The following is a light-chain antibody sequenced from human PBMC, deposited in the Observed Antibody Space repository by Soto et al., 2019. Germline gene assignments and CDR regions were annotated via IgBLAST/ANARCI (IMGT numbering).Light chain of an antibody. CDR2: DDD. V-gene: IGLV3-21*02. J-gene: IGLJ2*01. CDR1: NTGTKR. Sequence: SYELTQPPSVSVAPGQTARITCGGSNTGTKRVHWYQQKPGQAPVLVVYDDDDRPSGIPERFSGSNPGNTATLTISRVEAGDEADYYCQVWDSSSVLVVFGGGTKVTVL. CDR3: QVWDSSSVLVV.